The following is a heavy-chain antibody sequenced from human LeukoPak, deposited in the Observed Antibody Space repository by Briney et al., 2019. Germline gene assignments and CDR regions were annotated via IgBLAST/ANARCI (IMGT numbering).Heavy chain of an antibody. CDR3: ARDPYLGPFDY. CDR1: GFTLSSYW. V-gene: IGHV3-74*01. D-gene: IGHD3/OR15-3a*01. J-gene: IGHJ4*02. Sequence: GGSLRLSCAASGFTLSSYWMHRVRQAPGKGLVWVSRIKSDGSSTSYADSVKGRFTISRDNAKNTLYLQMNSLRAEDTAVYYCARDPYLGPFDYWGQGTLVTVSS. CDR2: IKSDGSST.